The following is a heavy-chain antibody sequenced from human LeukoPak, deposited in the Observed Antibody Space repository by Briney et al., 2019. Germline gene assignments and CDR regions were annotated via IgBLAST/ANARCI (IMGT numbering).Heavy chain of an antibody. J-gene: IGHJ6*03. CDR1: GFTFSSYS. CDR3: ARVPGMDYYMDV. D-gene: IGHD6-13*01. CDR2: ISSSSSYI. Sequence: PGGSLRLSCAASGFTFSSYSMNWVRQAPGKGLEWVSSISSSSSYIYYADSVKGRFTISRDNAKNSLYLQMNSLRAEDTAVYYCARVPGMDYYMDVWGKGTTVTISS. V-gene: IGHV3-21*01.